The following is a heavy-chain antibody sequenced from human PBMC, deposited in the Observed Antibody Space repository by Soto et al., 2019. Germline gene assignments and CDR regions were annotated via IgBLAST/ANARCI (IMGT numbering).Heavy chain of an antibody. V-gene: IGHV3-15*01. CDR2: IRSKSDGGTT. D-gene: IGHD1-26*01. J-gene: IGHJ4*02. CDR3: TTYSGAAFEY. Sequence: PRGSLIVSCVSSGLTFNNAWMNWVRQAPGKGLEWVGRIRSKSDGGTTDYAAPVKGRFTISRDDSKNMVDLQMSSLKTEDTAIYYCTTYSGAAFEYWGQGALVTVSS. CDR1: GLTFNNAW.